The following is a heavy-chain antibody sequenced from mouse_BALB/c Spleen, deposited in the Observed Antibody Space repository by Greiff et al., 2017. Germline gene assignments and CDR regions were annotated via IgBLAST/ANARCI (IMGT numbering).Heavy chain of an antibody. Sequence: QVQLQQPGAELVKPGASVKMSCKASGYTFTSYNMHWVKQTPGQGLEWIGAIYPGNGDTSYNQKFKGKATLTADKSSSTAYMQLSSLTSEDSAVYYCASSYGSSLFAYWGQGTLVTVSA. D-gene: IGHD1-1*01. V-gene: IGHV1-12*01. J-gene: IGHJ3*01. CDR2: IYPGNGDT. CDR3: ASSYGSSLFAY. CDR1: GYTFTSYN.